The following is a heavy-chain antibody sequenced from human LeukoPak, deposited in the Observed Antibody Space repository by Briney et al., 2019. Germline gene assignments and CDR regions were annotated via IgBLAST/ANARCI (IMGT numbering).Heavy chain of an antibody. D-gene: IGHD1-1*01. CDR1: GFTFSGSA. J-gene: IGHJ4*02. CDR3: TRSVPLNWNDAPFDY. Sequence: QPGGSLRLSCAASGFTFSGSAMHWVRQASGKGLEWVGRIRSKANSYATAYAASVKGRFTIFRDDSKNTAYLQMNSLKTEDTAVYYCTRSVPLNWNDAPFDYWGQGTLVTVSS. CDR2: IRSKANSYAT. V-gene: IGHV3-73*01.